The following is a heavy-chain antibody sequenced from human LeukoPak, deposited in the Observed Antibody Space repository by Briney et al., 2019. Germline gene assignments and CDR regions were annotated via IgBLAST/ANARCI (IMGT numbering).Heavy chain of an antibody. CDR2: IWFDGTNK. CDR1: GFTFTNYG. D-gene: IGHD2/OR15-2a*01. CDR3: ARGRVASGTTADH. J-gene: IGHJ4*02. Sequence: PGGSLRLSCTVSGFTFTNYGMHWVRQAPGKGLEWVAAIWFDGTNKYYTDSVKGRFTISRDNSKNTVYMEMNSLRVEDTAVYYCARGRVASGTTADHWGQGTLVTVSS. V-gene: IGHV3-33*01.